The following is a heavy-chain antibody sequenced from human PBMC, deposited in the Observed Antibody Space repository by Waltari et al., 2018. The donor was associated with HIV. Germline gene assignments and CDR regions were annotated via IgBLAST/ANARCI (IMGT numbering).Heavy chain of an antibody. V-gene: IGHV3-15*01. CDR1: GFTFSNAW. CDR3: TTDLGNQYYDILTGYRTFDY. CDR2: IKSKTDGGTT. D-gene: IGHD3-9*01. Sequence: SCAASGFTFSNAWMSWVRQAPGKELEWVGSIKSKTDGGTTDYAAPVKGRFTISRDDSKNTLYLQMNSLKTEDTAVYYCTTDLGNQYYDILTGYRTFDYWGQGTLVTVSS. J-gene: IGHJ4*02.